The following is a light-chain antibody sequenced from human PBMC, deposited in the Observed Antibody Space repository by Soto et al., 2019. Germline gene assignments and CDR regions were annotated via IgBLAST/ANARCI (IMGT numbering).Light chain of an antibody. J-gene: IGKJ2*01. CDR1: QSISSW. V-gene: IGKV1-5*01. Sequence: DIQMTQSPPTLSASVGDRVTITCRASQSISSWLAWYQQRPGKAPKLLIYDASILESGVPSRFSGSGSGTEFTLTINSLQPDDFATYYCQQYYSYYTFGQGTGLEIK. CDR2: DAS. CDR3: QQYYSYYT.